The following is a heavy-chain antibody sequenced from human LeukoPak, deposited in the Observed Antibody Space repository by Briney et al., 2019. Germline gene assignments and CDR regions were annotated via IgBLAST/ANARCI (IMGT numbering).Heavy chain of an antibody. CDR2: ISYDGSNK. CDR1: GFTFSSYA. Sequence: GGSQRLSCSASGFTFSSYAMHWVRQAPGKGLEWVAVISYDGSNKHYADPVKGRFTISRDNSKNTLYLQMNSLRGEDTAVYYCAKDYLGASHTFDIWGQGTMVTVSS. V-gene: IGHV3-30*04. CDR3: AKDYLGASHTFDI. J-gene: IGHJ3*02. D-gene: IGHD1-26*01.